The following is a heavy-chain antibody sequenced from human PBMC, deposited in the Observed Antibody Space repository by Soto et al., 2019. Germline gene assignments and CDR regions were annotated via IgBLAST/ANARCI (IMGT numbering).Heavy chain of an antibody. J-gene: IGHJ6*02. V-gene: IGHV4-31*03. CDR1: GGSISSGGYY. Sequence: KPSETLSLTCTVSGGSISSGGYYWSWIRQHPGKGPEWIGYIYYSGSTYYNPSLKSRVTISVDTSKNQFSLKLSSVTAADTAVYYCARAAVVVPAPVQPGPYYYGMDVWGQGTTVTVSS. CDR3: ARAAVVVPAPVQPGPYYYGMDV. D-gene: IGHD2-2*01. CDR2: IYYSGST.